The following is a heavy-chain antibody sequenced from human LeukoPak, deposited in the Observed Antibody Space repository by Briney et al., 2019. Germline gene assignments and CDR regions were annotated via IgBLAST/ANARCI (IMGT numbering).Heavy chain of an antibody. J-gene: IGHJ4*02. D-gene: IGHD3-3*01. CDR1: GGTFSSYT. CDR3: ARHTGSLYDFWSGYIDY. Sequence: ASVKVSCKASGGTFSSYTFTWVRQAPGQGLEWMGWISVYNGNTKYVQKFQGRVTMTTDTSTRTAYMELRSLRSDDTAVYYCARHTGSLYDFWSGYIDYWGQGTLVTVSS. V-gene: IGHV1-18*01. CDR2: ISVYNGNT.